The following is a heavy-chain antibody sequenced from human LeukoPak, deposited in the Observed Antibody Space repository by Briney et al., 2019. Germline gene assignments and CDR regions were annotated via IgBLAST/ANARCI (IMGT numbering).Heavy chain of an antibody. CDR1: GGTFSSYA. V-gene: IGHV1-69*04. D-gene: IGHD5-12*01. CDR3: ARHTYSGYDYNWFDP. CDR2: IIPILGIA. J-gene: IGHJ5*02. Sequence: GASVTVSCKASGGTFSSYAISWVRQAPGQGLEWMGRIIPILGIANYAQKFQGRVTITADKSTSTAYMELSSLRSEDTAVYYCARHTYSGYDYNWFDPWGQGTLVTVSS.